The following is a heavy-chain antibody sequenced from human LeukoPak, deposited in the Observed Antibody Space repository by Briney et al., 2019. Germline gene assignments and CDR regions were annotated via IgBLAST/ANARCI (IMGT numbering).Heavy chain of an antibody. CDR2: IWYDGSNK. D-gene: IGHD2-15*01. V-gene: IGHV3-33*01. J-gene: IGHJ4*02. Sequence: PGGSLRLSCAASGFTFSSYGMHWVRQAPGKGLEWVAVIWYDGSNKYYADSVKGRFTISRDNSKNTLYLQMNSLRAEDTAVYYCARDPPQDSVGYYFDYWGQGTLVTVSS. CDR3: ARDPPQDSVGYYFDY. CDR1: GFTFSSYG.